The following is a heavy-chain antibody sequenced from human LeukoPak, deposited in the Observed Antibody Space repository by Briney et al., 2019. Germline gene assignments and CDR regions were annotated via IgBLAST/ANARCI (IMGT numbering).Heavy chain of an antibody. CDR1: GGSISSGDYY. D-gene: IGHD4-11*01. J-gene: IGHJ2*01. V-gene: IGHV4-30-4*08. Sequence: SETLSLTCTVSGGSISSGDYYWSWIRQPPGKGLEWIGYIYYSGSTYYNPSLKSRVTISVDTSKNQFSLKLSSVTAADTAVYYCARGVYSNYNWYFDLWGRGTLVTVSS. CDR2: IYYSGST. CDR3: ARGVYSNYNWYFDL.